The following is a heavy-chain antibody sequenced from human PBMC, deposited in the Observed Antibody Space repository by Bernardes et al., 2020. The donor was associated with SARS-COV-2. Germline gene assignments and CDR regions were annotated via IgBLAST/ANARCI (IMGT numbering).Heavy chain of an antibody. CDR1: GFTFSSYG. CDR3: ARDSFRHYDILTGYYTPSYYYYGMDV. V-gene: IGHV3-33*01. CDR2: IWYDGSNK. D-gene: IGHD3-9*01. Sequence: GGSLRLSCAASGFTFSSYGMHWVRQAPGKGLEWVAVIWYDGSNKYYADSVKGRFTISRDNSKNTLYLQMNSLRAEDTAVYYCARDSFRHYDILTGYYTPSYYYYGMDVWGQGTTVTVSS. J-gene: IGHJ6*02.